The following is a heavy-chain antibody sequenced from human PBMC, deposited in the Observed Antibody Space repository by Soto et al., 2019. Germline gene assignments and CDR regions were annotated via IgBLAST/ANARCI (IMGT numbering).Heavy chain of an antibody. D-gene: IGHD6-19*01. CDR3: ARDLGWAFDS. CDR2: ISGGGRPI. CDR1: GFTFSTFS. Sequence: EVQLVESGGGSVQPGGSLRLSCAASGFTFSTFSMNWVRLAPGRGLEWISYISGGGRPISYADSVKGRFTISRDNAKNSLYLQMDSLTDEDTAVYYCARDLGWAFDSWGQGTLVTVSS. J-gene: IGHJ4*02. V-gene: IGHV3-48*02.